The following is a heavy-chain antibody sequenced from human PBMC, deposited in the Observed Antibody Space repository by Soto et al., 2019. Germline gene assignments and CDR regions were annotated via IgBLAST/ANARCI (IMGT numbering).Heavy chain of an antibody. D-gene: IGHD1-26*01. J-gene: IGHJ5*02. CDR2: ISSSSSTI. Sequence: EVQLVESGGGLVQPGGSLRLSCAASGFTFSSYSMNWVRQAPGKGLEWVSYISSSSSTIYYADSVTGRFTITRDTGTNGLYLQMNSLRAEDTAVYYCARHRVRIGQIGWFHPMRQVTLLTVS. CDR1: GFTFSSYS. V-gene: IGHV3-48*01. CDR3: ARHRVRIGQIGWFHP.